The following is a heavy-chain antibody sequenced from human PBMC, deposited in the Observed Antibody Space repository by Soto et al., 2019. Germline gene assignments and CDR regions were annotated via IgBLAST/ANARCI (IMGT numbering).Heavy chain of an antibody. CDR2: ISGSGGST. D-gene: IGHD2-2*01. J-gene: IGHJ4*02. CDR3: SKVRGIVPAAMGGYYFDY. Sequence: GGSLRLSCAASGFTFSSYAMSWVRQAPGKGLEWVSAISGSGGSTYYADSVKGRFTISRDNSKNTLYLQMNSLRAEDTALYYCSKVRGIVPAAMGGYYFDYWGQGTLVTVSS. V-gene: IGHV3-23*01. CDR1: GFTFSSYA.